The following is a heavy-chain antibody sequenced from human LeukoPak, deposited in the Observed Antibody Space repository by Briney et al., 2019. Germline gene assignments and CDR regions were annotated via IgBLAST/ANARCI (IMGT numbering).Heavy chain of an antibody. V-gene: IGHV4-61*02. CDR1: GGSISSGSYY. CDR2: IYTSGST. Sequence: SETLSLTCTVSGGSISSGSYYWSWIRQPAGKGLEWIGRIYTSGSTNYNPSLKSRVTISVDTSKNQFSVKLSSVTAADTAVYYCARGHPEDSDFDYWGQGTLVTVSS. J-gene: IGHJ4*02. D-gene: IGHD2-15*01. CDR3: ARGHPEDSDFDY.